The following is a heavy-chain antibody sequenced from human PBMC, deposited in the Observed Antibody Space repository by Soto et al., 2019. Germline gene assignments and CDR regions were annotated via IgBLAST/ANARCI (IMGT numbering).Heavy chain of an antibody. V-gene: IGHV4-39*01. J-gene: IGHJ4*02. CDR3: ARPPSGQVLLYTPRLDF. CDR1: GGSISSSKYY. Sequence: SETLSLTCTVSGGSISSSKYYWGWIRQPPGRGLEWIAGIYYTGSNFYNPSLKNRVTISVDTSKNQFSLNLYSVTAADTAVYYCARPPSGQVLLYTPRLDFWGQGALVPVSS. CDR2: IYYTGSN. D-gene: IGHD2-2*02.